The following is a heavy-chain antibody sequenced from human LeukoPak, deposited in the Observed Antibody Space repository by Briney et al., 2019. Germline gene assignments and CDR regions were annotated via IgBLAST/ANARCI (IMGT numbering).Heavy chain of an antibody. CDR1: GYTFTNYW. CDR2: IYPGDSDT. J-gene: IGHJ4*02. CDR3: ARPFGEAVETTRGGVDY. Sequence: GESLKISCKGSGYTFTNYWIGWVRQMPGKGLEWMGIIYPGDSDTRYSPSFQGQVTISADKSINTAYLQWSSLKASDTAMYYCARPFGEAVETTRGGVDYWGQGALVTVTS. D-gene: IGHD3-10*01. V-gene: IGHV5-51*01.